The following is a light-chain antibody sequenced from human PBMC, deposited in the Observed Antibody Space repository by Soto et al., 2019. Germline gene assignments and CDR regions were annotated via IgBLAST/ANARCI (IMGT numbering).Light chain of an antibody. V-gene: IGLV2-14*01. J-gene: IGLJ1*01. Sequence: QSALTQPASVSGPPGQSITFSCTGTSSDIGVYNYVSWYQQHPGKAPKLMIYEVNNRPSGVSNRFSGSKSGNTASLTISGLQAEDEADYYCSSYTTSNTYVFGTGTKVTVL. CDR2: EVN. CDR3: SSYTTSNTYV. CDR1: SSDIGVYNY.